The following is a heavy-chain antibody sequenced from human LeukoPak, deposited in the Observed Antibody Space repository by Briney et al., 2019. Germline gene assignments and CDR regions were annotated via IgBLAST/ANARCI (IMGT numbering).Heavy chain of an antibody. J-gene: IGHJ5*02. V-gene: IGHV3-23*01. D-gene: IGHD1-26*01. CDR3: AKGFMGATPNWGFDP. CDR2: IGSTGAAT. Sequence: PGGSLRLSCAASGFTFSSYAMSWVRQAPGKGLEWVSGIGSTGAATYYADSVKGRFTISRDNSKNTLYLQMNSLRAEDTAVYYCAKGFMGATPNWGFDPWGQGTLVTVSS. CDR1: GFTFSSYA.